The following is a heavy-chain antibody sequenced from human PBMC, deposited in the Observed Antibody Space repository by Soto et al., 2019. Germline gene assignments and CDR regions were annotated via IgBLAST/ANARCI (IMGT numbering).Heavy chain of an antibody. J-gene: IGHJ5*02. D-gene: IGHD4-17*01. CDR2: IYYSGRT. CDR1: GGSISSYY. Sequence: PSETLSLTCTVSGGSISSYYWSWIRQPPGKGLEWIGCIYYSGRTNYNPSLKSRVTISVDTSKNQFSLNLSSVSAADTAVYYCARMPYGNYVGWFYPWGQGTLVPVSS. CDR3: ARMPYGNYVGWFYP. V-gene: IGHV4-59*01.